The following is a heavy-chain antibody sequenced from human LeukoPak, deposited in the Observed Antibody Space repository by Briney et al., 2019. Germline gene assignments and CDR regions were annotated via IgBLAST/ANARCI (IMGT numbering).Heavy chain of an antibody. Sequence: LAGGSLRLSCAASGFTFSSYWMSWVRQAPGKGLEWVANIKQDGSEKYYVDSVKGRFTISRDNAKNSLYLQMNSLRAEDTAVYYCAKDEPPVEQWPTPWDYWGQGTLVTVSS. CDR2: IKQDGSEK. D-gene: IGHD6-19*01. CDR3: AKDEPPVEQWPTPWDY. J-gene: IGHJ4*02. CDR1: GFTFSSYW. V-gene: IGHV3-7*03.